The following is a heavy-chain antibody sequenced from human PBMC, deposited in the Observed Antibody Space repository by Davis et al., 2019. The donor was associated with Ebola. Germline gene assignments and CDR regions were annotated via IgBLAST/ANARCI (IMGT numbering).Heavy chain of an antibody. Sequence: AASVKVSCKASGYTFTSYGISWVRQAPGQGLEWMGWISAYNGNTNYAQKLQGRITMTTDTSTSTAYMELRSLRSDDTAVYYCARDRYYDILTGYFTVWGQGTLVTVSS. CDR1: GYTFTSYG. J-gene: IGHJ4*02. CDR2: ISAYNGNT. V-gene: IGHV1-18*01. CDR3: ARDRYYDILTGYFTV. D-gene: IGHD3-9*01.